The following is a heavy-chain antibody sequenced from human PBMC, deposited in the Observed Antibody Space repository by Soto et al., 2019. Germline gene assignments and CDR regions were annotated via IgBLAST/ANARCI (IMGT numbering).Heavy chain of an antibody. J-gene: IGHJ4*02. Sequence: QVQLVQSGAEVRKPGSSVKVSCKASGGTFSRHAISWVRQAPGQGLEWMGGIIPIFGTANHAQKFQGRVTIIADESTSTVYMELSSLRSEDTAVYYCARGGNWNYGDYWGQGTLVTVSS. CDR1: GGTFSRHA. V-gene: IGHV1-69*01. D-gene: IGHD1-20*01. CDR3: ARGGNWNYGDY. CDR2: IIPIFGTA.